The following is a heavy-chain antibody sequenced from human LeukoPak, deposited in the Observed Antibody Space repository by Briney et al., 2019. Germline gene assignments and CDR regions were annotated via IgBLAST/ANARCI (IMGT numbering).Heavy chain of an antibody. D-gene: IGHD5-18*01. CDR1: GFTFSDYY. Sequence: GGSLRLPCSASGFTFSDYYMSWFRQAPGKGLEGVSYISSDGSTIYYADSVKGRFTISRDNAKNSLYLQMNSLRTEDTALYYCAKDLLCGYSYGPDYWGQGTLVTVSS. V-gene: IGHV3-11*01. CDR3: AKDLLCGYSYGPDY. J-gene: IGHJ4*02. CDR2: ISSDGSTI.